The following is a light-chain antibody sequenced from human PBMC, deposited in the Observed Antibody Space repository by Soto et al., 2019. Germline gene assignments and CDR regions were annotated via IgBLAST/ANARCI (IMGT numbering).Light chain of an antibody. Sequence: SVLTQPASVSGSPGQSITISCTGTSSDVGSYNLVSWYQQHPGKAPKLMLYEGSKRPSGVSNRFSGSKSGNTASLTISGRQAEDEADYYCCSYAGSSTYVVFGGGTKLTVL. CDR1: SSDVGSYNL. CDR2: EGS. CDR3: CSYAGSSTYVV. V-gene: IGLV2-23*01. J-gene: IGLJ2*01.